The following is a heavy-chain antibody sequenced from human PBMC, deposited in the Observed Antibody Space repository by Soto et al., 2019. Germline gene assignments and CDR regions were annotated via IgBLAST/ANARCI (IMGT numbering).Heavy chain of an antibody. D-gene: IGHD3-16*01. CDR1: GDTFSFYT. J-gene: IGHJ4*02. V-gene: IGHV1-69*02. CDR3: AASYVSRYRGFDY. Sequence: QVQLVQSGAEVKKPGSSVKVSCKASGDTFSFYTINWVRQAPGLGLEWMGRVNPIVSMSNYAQKLQGRVTITADKSTNTAYMQLSSLRSEDTAIYYWAASYVSRYRGFDYWGQGALVTVSS. CDR2: VNPIVSMS.